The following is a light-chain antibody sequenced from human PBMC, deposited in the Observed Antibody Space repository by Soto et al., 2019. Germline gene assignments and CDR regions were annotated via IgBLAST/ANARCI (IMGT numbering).Light chain of an antibody. J-gene: IGLJ2*01. CDR1: NSDVGIYDF. Sequence: QSVLTQPASVSGTPGQSITISCTGSNSDVGIYDFVSWYQHHPGRAPKLIVSEVSNRPSGISNRFSGSKSGNTASLTLSGLQAEDEADYYCSSYTSSSTLVFGGGTKLTVL. V-gene: IGLV2-14*01. CDR2: EVS. CDR3: SSYTSSSTLV.